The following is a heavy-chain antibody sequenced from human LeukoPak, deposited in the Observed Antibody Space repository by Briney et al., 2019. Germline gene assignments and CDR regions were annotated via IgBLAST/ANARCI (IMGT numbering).Heavy chain of an antibody. V-gene: IGHV1-69*13. CDR3: ARGFKQQLVPTGY. J-gene: IGHJ4*02. D-gene: IGHD6-13*01. Sequence: ASVKVSCKASGGTFSSYAISWVRQAPGQGLEWMGGIIPIFGTANYAQKFQGRVTITADESTSTAYMELSSLRSEDTAVYYCARGFKQQLVPTGYWGQGTLVTVSS. CDR2: IIPIFGTA. CDR1: GGTFSSYA.